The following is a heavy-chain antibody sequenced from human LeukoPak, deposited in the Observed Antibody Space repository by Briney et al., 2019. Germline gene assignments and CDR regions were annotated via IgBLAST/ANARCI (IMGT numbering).Heavy chain of an antibody. J-gene: IGHJ4*02. Sequence: SETLSLTCTVSGGSISSYYWSWIWQPPGKGLEWIGYIYYSGSTNYNPSLKSRVTISVDTSKNQFSLKLSSVTAADTAVYYCARHEAVAMGYFDYWGQGTLVTVSS. CDR2: IYYSGST. CDR1: GGSISSYY. V-gene: IGHV4-59*08. D-gene: IGHD6-19*01. CDR3: ARHEAVAMGYFDY.